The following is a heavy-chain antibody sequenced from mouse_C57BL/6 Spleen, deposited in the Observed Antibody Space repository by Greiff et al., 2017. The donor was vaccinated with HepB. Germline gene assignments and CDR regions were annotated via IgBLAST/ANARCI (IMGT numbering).Heavy chain of an antibody. Sequence: QGPLQQSGAELVRPGGSVRLSCKASGDTFTDYEIQWGGQAPAPGLEWIGAIDPETGGTAYNQKFKGKAILTADKSSSTAYMELRSLTSEDSAVYYCTRSRSYFDYWGQGTTLTVSS. CDR3: TRSRSYFDY. CDR1: GDTFTDYE. J-gene: IGHJ2*01. V-gene: IGHV1-15*01. CDR2: IDPETGGT.